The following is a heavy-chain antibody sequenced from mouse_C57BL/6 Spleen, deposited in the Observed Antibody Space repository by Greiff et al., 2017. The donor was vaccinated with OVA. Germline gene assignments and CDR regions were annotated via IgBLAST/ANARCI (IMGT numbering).Heavy chain of an antibody. CDR1: GYTFTDYE. CDR2: IDPETGGT. V-gene: IGHV1-15*01. CDR3: TRSWDDYAMDY. J-gene: IGHJ4*01. D-gene: IGHD4-1*01. Sequence: QVQLKESGAELVRPGASVTLSCKASGYTFTDYEMHWVKQTPVHGLEWIGAIDPETGGTAYNQKFKGKAILTADKSSSTAYMGLRSLTSEDSAVYYCTRSWDDYAMDYWGQGTSVTVSS.